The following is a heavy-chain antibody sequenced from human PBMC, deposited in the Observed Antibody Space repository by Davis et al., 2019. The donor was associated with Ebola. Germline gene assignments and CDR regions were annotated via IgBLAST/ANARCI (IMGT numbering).Heavy chain of an antibody. J-gene: IGHJ1*01. CDR2: INPDKGDT. V-gene: IGHV1-18*01. CDR1: GYSFNTYG. D-gene: IGHD2-8*01. Sequence: AASVKVSCKASGYSFNTYGLSWVRQAPGQGLEWMGWINPDKGDTNYAQSLQGRVTMTAYTSTSTAYMELRSLRSDDTAVYFCARDTCTKGVCPVEDFMHWGQGTPVTVSS. CDR3: ARDTCTKGVCPVEDFMH.